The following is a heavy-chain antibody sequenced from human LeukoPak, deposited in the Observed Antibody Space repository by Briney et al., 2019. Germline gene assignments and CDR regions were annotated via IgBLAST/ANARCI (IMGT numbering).Heavy chain of an antibody. D-gene: IGHD5-12*01. CDR1: GFTVSSNY. CDR2: TYSGGTT. CDR3: AKDQAWLRFDY. Sequence: GGSLRLSCAASGFTVSSNYMSWVRQAPGKGLEWVSVTYSGGTTYYADSVKGRFTISRDNSKNTLYLQMNSLRAEDTAVYYCAKDQAWLRFDYWGQGTLVTVSS. J-gene: IGHJ4*02. V-gene: IGHV3-53*01.